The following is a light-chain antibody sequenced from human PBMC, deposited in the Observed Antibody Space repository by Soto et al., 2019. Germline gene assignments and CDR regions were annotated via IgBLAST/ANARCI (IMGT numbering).Light chain of an antibody. CDR3: QVWDSSSDSYV. V-gene: IGLV3-21*04. CDR2: YDS. CDR1: NIGSKS. Sequence: SYELTQPPSVSVAPGKTARINCGGNNIGSKSVHWYQQKPGQAPVLVIYYDSDRPSGIPERFSGSNSGNTATLTISRVEAGDEADYYCQVWDSSSDSYVFGTGTKVTVL. J-gene: IGLJ1*01.